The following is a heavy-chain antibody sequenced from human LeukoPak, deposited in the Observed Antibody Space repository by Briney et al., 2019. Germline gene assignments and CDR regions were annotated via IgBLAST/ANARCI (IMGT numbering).Heavy chain of an antibody. Sequence: PSETLSLTCTVSGGSISSYYWSWIRQPPGKGLEWIGYIYYSGSTNYNPSLKSRVTISVDTSKNQFSLKLSPVTAADTAVYYCARLGYYYDSSGYYYEYYFQHWGQGTLVTVSS. CDR1: GGSISSYY. V-gene: IGHV4-59*01. J-gene: IGHJ1*01. CDR2: IYYSGST. D-gene: IGHD3-22*01. CDR3: ARLGYYYDSSGYYYEYYFQH.